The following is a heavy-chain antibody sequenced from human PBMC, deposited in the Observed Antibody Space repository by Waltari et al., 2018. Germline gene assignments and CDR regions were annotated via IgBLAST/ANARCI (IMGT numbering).Heavy chain of an antibody. V-gene: IGHV4-59*01. CDR2: IYYSGST. J-gene: IGHJ4*02. D-gene: IGHD3-3*01. CDR1: GGSISSYY. CDR3: ASQRFLEWLLFDY. Sequence: QVQLQESGPGLVKPSETLSLTCTVSGGSISSYYWSWIRQPPGKGLEWIGYIYYSGSTNYNPSPKSRVTISVDTSKNQFSLKLSSVTAADTAVYYCASQRFLEWLLFDYWGQGTLVTVSS.